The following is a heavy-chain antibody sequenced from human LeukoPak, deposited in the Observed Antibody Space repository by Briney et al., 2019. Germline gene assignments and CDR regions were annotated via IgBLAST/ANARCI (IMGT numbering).Heavy chain of an antibody. CDR3: ARAALSGSSDY. CDR2: INPNSGGT. J-gene: IGHJ4*02. V-gene: IGHV1-2*04. D-gene: IGHD1-26*01. Sequence: ASVKVSCKASGYTFTGYYMHWVRQAPGQGLEWMGWINPNSGGTYCAQKFQGWVTMTRDTSISTAYMELSRLRSDDTAVYYCARAALSGSSDYWGQGTLVTVSS. CDR1: GYTFTGYY.